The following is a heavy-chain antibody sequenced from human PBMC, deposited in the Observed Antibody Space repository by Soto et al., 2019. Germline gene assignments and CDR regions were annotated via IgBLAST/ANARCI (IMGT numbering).Heavy chain of an antibody. D-gene: IGHD3-22*01. V-gene: IGHV4-38-2*02. J-gene: IGHJ4*02. CDR3: ARDDFFDSSGYLFDY. Sequence: WETLSLTCVVSGYSINSGYYWGWIRQPPGKGLGWIGSIYHNGNTYYNPSLKSRVTISIDTSKNHFSLNLSAVTAADTAVYYCARDDFFDSSGYLFDYWGQGALVTVSS. CDR2: IYHNGNT. CDR1: GYSINSGYY.